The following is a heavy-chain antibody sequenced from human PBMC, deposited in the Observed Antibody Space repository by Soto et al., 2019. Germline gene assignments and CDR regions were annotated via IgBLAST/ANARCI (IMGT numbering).Heavy chain of an antibody. CDR1: GFTFSSYG. CDR3: ARDTYYYDSSGYYYSFYFDY. V-gene: IGHV3-33*01. Sequence: ESGGGVVQPGRSLRLSCAASGFTFSSYGMHWVRQAPGKGLEWVAVIWYDGSNKYYADSVKGRFTISRDNSKNTLYLQMNSLRAEDTAVYYCARDTYYYDSSGYYYSFYFDYWGQGTLVTVSS. D-gene: IGHD3-22*01. J-gene: IGHJ4*02. CDR2: IWYDGSNK.